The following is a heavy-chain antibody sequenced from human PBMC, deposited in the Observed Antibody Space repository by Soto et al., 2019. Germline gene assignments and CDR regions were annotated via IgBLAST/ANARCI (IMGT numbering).Heavy chain of an antibody. V-gene: IGHV1-3*01. CDR2: INAGNGNT. CDR1: GYTFTSYA. CDR3: ARIYYDSSGYYPNFDY. Sequence: QVQLVQSGAEVKKPGASVKVSCKASGYTFTSYAMHWVRQAPGQRLEWMGWINAGNGNTKYSQKFQGRVSITRDTSASTAYMELSSLRSEDTAVYYCARIYYDSSGYYPNFDYWGQGTLVTVSS. D-gene: IGHD3-22*01. J-gene: IGHJ4*02.